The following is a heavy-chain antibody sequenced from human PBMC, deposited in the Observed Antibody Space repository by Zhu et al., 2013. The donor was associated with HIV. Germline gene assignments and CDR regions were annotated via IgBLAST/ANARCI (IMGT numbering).Heavy chain of an antibody. J-gene: IGHJ6*02. Sequence: QVQLVQSGAEVKKPGASVKVSCKASGYTFTSYGISWVRQAPGQGLGWMGWISAYNGNTKYAQNLQGRVTVTTDTSTSTAYMELRSLRSDDTAVYYCARGLNPIMITFGGVIGRYGMDVWGQGTTVTVSS. CDR1: GYTFTSYG. CDR3: ARGLNPIMITFGGVIGRYGMDV. CDR2: ISAYNGNT. V-gene: IGHV1-18*01. D-gene: IGHD3-16*02.